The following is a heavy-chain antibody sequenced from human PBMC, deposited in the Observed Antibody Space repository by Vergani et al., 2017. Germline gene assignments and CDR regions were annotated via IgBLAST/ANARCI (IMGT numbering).Heavy chain of an antibody. V-gene: IGHV3-21*04. Sequence: EVQLVESGGGLVKPGGSLRLSCAASGFTFSSYSMNWVRQAPGKGLEWVSSISSSSSYIYYADSVKGRFTISRDNAKNSLYLQMNSLRAEDTAVYYCARGPGVAVAGTGWFDPWGQGTLVTVSS. D-gene: IGHD6-19*01. CDR1: GFTFSSYS. J-gene: IGHJ5*02. CDR3: ARGPGVAVAGTGWFDP. CDR2: ISSSSSYI.